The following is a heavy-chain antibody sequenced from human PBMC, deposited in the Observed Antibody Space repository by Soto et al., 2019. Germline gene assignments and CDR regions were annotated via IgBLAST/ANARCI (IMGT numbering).Heavy chain of an antibody. CDR3: ARAGIGYYYHGMDV. J-gene: IGHJ6*02. CDR2: INHSGST. Sequence: SETLSLTCAVYGGSFSGYYWSWIRQPPGKGLEWTGEINHSGSTNYNPSLKSRVTISVDTSKNQFSLKLSSVTAADTAVYYCARAGIGYYYHGMDVWGQGTTATVSS. V-gene: IGHV4-34*01. CDR1: GGSFSGYY.